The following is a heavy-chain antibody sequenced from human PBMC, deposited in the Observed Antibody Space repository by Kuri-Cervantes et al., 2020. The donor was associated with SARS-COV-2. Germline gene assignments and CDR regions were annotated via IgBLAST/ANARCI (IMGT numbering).Heavy chain of an antibody. Sequence: ETLSLTCAASGFTFSNYWMYWVRQAPGKGLEWVANIKQDGSEKYYVDSVKGRFTISRDNAKNSLYLQMNSLRAEDTAVYYCARDSAGYYYDSSGYYSLYYYGMDVWGQGTTVTVSS. D-gene: IGHD3-22*01. J-gene: IGHJ6*02. CDR1: GFTFSNYW. V-gene: IGHV3-7*05. CDR3: ARDSAGYYYDSSGYYSLYYYGMDV. CDR2: IKQDGSEK.